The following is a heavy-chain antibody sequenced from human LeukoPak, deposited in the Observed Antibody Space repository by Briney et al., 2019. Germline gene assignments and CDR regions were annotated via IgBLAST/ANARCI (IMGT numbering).Heavy chain of an antibody. CDR3: VREGIVGATKQPAYYFDY. V-gene: IGHV3-48*02. CDR2: ITSSSGLI. Sequence: GGSLRLSCAVSGLPFSRYSMNWVRQAPGKGLEGVSYITSSSGLIYYADSVKGRFTISRDNAKNSLYLQMSSLRDEDTAVYYCVREGIVGATKQPAYYFDYWGQGTLVTVSS. J-gene: IGHJ4*02. D-gene: IGHD1-26*01. CDR1: GLPFSRYS.